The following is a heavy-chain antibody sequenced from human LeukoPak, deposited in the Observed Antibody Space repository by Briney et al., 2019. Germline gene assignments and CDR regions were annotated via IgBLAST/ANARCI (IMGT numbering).Heavy chain of an antibody. CDR3: AKAPYYDILTGYCDY. J-gene: IGHJ4*02. D-gene: IGHD3-9*01. Sequence: GGSLRLSCAASGFTFSSYWMHWVRQAPGKGLVWVSRINSDGSSTSYADSVKGRFTISRDNAKNTLYLQMNSLRAEDTAVYYCAKAPYYDILTGYCDYWGQGTLVTVSS. CDR2: INSDGSST. CDR1: GFTFSSYW. V-gene: IGHV3-74*01.